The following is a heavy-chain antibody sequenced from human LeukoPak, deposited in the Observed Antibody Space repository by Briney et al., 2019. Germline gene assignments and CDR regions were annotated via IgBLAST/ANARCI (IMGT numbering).Heavy chain of an antibody. Sequence: RGSLRLSCAASGFSFSSYAMSWVRQAPGKGLEWVSALSGTGRSTYYAESVRGRFTISRDNSKNTLFLQVNSLRAEDTAVYYCAKGGDSSSWLFDFWGQRTLVTVSS. D-gene: IGHD6-13*01. CDR1: GFSFSSYA. CDR2: LSGTGRST. V-gene: IGHV3-23*01. CDR3: AKGGDSSSWLFDF. J-gene: IGHJ4*02.